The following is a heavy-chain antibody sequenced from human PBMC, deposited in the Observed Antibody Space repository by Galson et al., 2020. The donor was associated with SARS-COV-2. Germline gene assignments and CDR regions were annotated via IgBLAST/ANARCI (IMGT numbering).Heavy chain of an antibody. CDR3: VRGEEYSSSSIFYYYYYYALDV. D-gene: IGHD6-6*01. CDR1: GFSFSTYG. J-gene: IGHJ6*02. V-gene: IGHV3-33*01. Sequence: GGSLRLSCAASGFSFSTYGMHWVRQAPGKGLEWVALIWYDGSNKYYADSVKGRFTISRDNSRNTVSLEMNSLRVEDTALYYCVRGEEYSSSSIFYYYYYYALDVWGHGTTVTVSS. CDR2: IWYDGSNK.